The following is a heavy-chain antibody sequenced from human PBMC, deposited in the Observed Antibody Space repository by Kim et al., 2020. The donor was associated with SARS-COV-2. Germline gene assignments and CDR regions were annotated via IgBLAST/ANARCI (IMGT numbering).Heavy chain of an antibody. V-gene: IGHV3-11*06. J-gene: IGHJ2*01. Sequence: SVKGRYTISIDNAKNSLYLQMNSMRAEDTAVYYCARLGYSSSWSSWYFDLWGRGTLVTVSS. D-gene: IGHD6-13*01. CDR3: ARLGYSSSWSSWYFDL.